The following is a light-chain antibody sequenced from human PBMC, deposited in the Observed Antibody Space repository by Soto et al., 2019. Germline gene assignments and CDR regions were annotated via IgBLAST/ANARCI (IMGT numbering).Light chain of an antibody. CDR1: QSISSY. V-gene: IGKV1-39*01. Sequence: DIQMTQSPSSLSASVGDRVTITCRASQSISSYLNWYQQTPGKAPKLLIFAASSLQSGVPSRFSGSRSGPDFTLTISSLQPEDFETYYCQQSYSSPPTFGQGTKVDIK. CDR2: AAS. CDR3: QQSYSSPPT. J-gene: IGKJ1*01.